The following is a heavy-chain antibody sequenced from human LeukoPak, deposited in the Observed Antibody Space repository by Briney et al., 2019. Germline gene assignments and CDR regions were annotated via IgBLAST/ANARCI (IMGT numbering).Heavy chain of an antibody. J-gene: IGHJ5*02. CDR2: IKQDGSEK. CDR3: ATSPRGTGHR. V-gene: IGHV3-7*01. CDR1: GFTFRNDW. Sequence: GGSLRLSCAASGFTFRNDWIHWVRQAQPAGLELVANIKQDGSEKYYVDSVKGRFTISRDNARNSLDLQMNSLSVEDSAVYYCATSPRGTGHRWGQGTLVTVSS. D-gene: IGHD1-1*01.